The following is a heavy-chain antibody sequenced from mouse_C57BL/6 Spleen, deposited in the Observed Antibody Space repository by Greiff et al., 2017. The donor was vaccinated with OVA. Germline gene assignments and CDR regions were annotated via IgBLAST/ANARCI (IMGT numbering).Heavy chain of an antibody. CDR2: IRSKSNNYAT. J-gene: IGHJ3*01. Sequence: EVKLVESGGGLVQPKGSLKLSCAASGFSFNTYAMNWVRQAPGKGLEWVARIRSKSNNYATYYADSVKDRFTISRDVSESILYLQMTNLKTEDTAMYYCVRQEDSNWFADWGQGTLVTVSA. V-gene: IGHV10-1*01. CDR3: VRQEDSNWFAD. D-gene: IGHD2-5*01. CDR1: GFSFNTYA.